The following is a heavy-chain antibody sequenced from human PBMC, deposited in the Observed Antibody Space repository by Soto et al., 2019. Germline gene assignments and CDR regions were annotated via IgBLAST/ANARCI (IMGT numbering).Heavy chain of an antibody. Sequence: ASVKVSCKASGYTFTGYYMHWVRQAPGQGLEWMGWINPNSGGTNYAQKFQGWVTMTRDTSISTAYMELSRLRSDDTAVYYCARDLGGVYSGYDWGNYYYYYGMDVWGQGTTVTVSS. V-gene: IGHV1-2*04. J-gene: IGHJ6*02. CDR2: INPNSGGT. D-gene: IGHD5-12*01. CDR1: GYTFTGYY. CDR3: ARDLGGVYSGYDWGNYYYYYGMDV.